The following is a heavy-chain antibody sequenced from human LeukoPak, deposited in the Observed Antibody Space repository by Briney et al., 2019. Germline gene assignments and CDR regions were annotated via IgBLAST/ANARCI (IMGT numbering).Heavy chain of an antibody. J-gene: IGHJ3*02. CDR3: AKAVAAPGAFDI. V-gene: IGHV3-9*01. CDR2: MSWDSNNI. Sequence: GGSLRLSCAASGFIFHESAMHWVRQGPGKGLEWVAGMSWDSNNIIYADSVKGRFTISGDNARNSLYLQMNSLRAEDTALYYCAKAVAAPGAFDIWGQGTVVTVSS. D-gene: IGHD6-19*01. CDR1: GFIFHESA.